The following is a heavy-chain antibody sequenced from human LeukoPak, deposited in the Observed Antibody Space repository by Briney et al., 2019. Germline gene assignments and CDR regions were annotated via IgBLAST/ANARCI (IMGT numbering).Heavy chain of an antibody. CDR3: ARGSGDHYYFDY. D-gene: IGHD3-10*01. CDR2: ISYDGSNK. V-gene: IGHV3-30-3*01. CDR1: GFTFSSYA. J-gene: IGHJ4*02. Sequence: GGSLRLSCAASGFTFSSYAIHWVRQAPGKGLEWVAVISYDGSNKYYADYVKGRFTISRDNSKNTLYLQVNNLRAGDTAVYSCARGSGDHYYFDYWGQGTLVSVSS.